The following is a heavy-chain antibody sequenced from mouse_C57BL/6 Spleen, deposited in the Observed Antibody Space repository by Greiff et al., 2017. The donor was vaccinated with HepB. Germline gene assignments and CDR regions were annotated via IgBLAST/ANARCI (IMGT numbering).Heavy chain of an antibody. CDR3: ARITTVHFDY. Sequence: VMLVESGPELVKPGASVKISCKASGYAFSSSWMNWVKQRPGKGLEWIGRIYPGDGDTNYNGKFKGKATLTADKSSSTAYMQLSSLTSEDSAVYFCARITTVHFDYWGQGTTLTVSS. D-gene: IGHD1-1*01. CDR1: GYAFSSSW. CDR2: IYPGDGDT. J-gene: IGHJ2*01. V-gene: IGHV1-82*01.